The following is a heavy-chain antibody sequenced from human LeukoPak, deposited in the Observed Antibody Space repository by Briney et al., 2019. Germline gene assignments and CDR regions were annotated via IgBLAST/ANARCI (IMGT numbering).Heavy chain of an antibody. J-gene: IGHJ4*02. Sequence: GGSLRLSCAASGFTFSSYAMSWVRQAPGKGLEWVSAISGSGGSTYYADSVKGRFTISRDNSKNTLYLQMNNLRAEDTAVYYCAKDQLWFGESIFDYWGQGTLVTVSS. D-gene: IGHD3-10*01. V-gene: IGHV3-23*01. CDR1: GFTFSSYA. CDR2: ISGSGGST. CDR3: AKDQLWFGESIFDY.